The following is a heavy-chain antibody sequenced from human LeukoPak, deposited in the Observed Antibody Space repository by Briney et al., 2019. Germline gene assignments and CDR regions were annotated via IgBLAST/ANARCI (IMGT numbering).Heavy chain of an antibody. V-gene: IGHV4-4*07. Sequence: SSETLSLTCTVSGGSISSYYWSWIRQPAGKGLEWIGRIYTCGSTNYNPSLKSRVTMSVDTSTNQFSLKLSSVTAADTAVYYCARREQWLVGDDYWGQGALVTVSS. J-gene: IGHJ4*02. CDR1: GGSISSYY. D-gene: IGHD6-19*01. CDR3: ARREQWLVGDDY. CDR2: IYTCGST.